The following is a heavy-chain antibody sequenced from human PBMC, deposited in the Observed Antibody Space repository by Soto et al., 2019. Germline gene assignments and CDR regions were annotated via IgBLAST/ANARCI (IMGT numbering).Heavy chain of an antibody. CDR3: ARESAARNWFDP. Sequence: EVQLVESGGGLVQPGGSLRLSCAASGFTFSSYSMNWVRQAPGKGLEWVSYISSSSSTIYYSDSVKGRFTISRDNAKKSLYLQMNSLRDEDTAVYYCARESAARNWFDPWGQGTLVTVSS. CDR2: ISSSSSTI. V-gene: IGHV3-48*02. CDR1: GFTFSSYS. J-gene: IGHJ5*02. D-gene: IGHD2-2*01.